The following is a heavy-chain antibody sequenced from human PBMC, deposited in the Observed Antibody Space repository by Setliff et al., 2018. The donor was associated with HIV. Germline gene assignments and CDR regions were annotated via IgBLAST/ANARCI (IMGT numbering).Heavy chain of an antibody. CDR3: VKDVVKFWSGSGALDF. Sequence: GGFLRLSCAASGFTFNSYGMHWVRQAPGKGLEWVALIWYDASKKEYAESVKGRFNILRDDSKKTVDLQMNSLRADDTAVYYCVKDVVKFWSGSGALDFWGPGTLVTAPQ. CDR1: GFTFNSYG. D-gene: IGHD3-3*01. V-gene: IGHV3-33*06. J-gene: IGHJ4*02. CDR2: IWYDASKK.